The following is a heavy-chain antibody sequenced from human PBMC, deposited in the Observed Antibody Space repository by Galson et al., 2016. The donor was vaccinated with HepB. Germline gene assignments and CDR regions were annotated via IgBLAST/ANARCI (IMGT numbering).Heavy chain of an antibody. CDR1: GYSFSSYW. Sequence: QSGVEVKKPGESLKISCKGSGYSFSSYWIGWVHQMPGKGLEWMGIISPGDSDTRYSPSFQGQVTISVDKAINTAYMQWSSLKASDSGIYYCARRPPVTGRSGHYFDSWGQGTLVTVSS. CDR2: ISPGDSDT. D-gene: IGHD4-11*01. CDR3: ARRPPVTGRSGHYFDS. J-gene: IGHJ4*02. V-gene: IGHV5-51*07.